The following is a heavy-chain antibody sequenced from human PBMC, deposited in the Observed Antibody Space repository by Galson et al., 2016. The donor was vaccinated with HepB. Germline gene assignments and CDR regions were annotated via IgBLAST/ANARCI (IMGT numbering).Heavy chain of an antibody. CDR2: ITGTGGGT. J-gene: IGHJ6*02. Sequence: SLRLSCAASGFSFSTFAMSWVRQAPGKGLEWISGITGTGGGTYYADSVKGRFTISRDTSKNTLFLQLSSLRVEDTAVYYCAKDHTGITVGWSDGMDVWGQGNRVTVSS. D-gene: IGHD1-7*01. V-gene: IGHV3-23*01. CDR3: AKDHTGITVGWSDGMDV. CDR1: GFSFSTFA.